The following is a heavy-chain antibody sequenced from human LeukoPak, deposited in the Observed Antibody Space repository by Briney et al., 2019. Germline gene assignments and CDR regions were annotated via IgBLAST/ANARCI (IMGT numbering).Heavy chain of an antibody. CDR1: GGSISTYY. D-gene: IGHD3-22*01. CDR2: IYSNGNT. V-gene: IGHV4-59*01. J-gene: IGHJ4*02. CDR3: ARLRPDRSGYFDY. Sequence: PSETLSLTCTVSGGSISTYYWSWIRQPPGKGLEWIGYIYSNGNTNYNPSLKSRVTISVDPSKNQFSLKLSSVPATDTAVYYCARLRPDRSGYFDYWGQGTLVTVSS.